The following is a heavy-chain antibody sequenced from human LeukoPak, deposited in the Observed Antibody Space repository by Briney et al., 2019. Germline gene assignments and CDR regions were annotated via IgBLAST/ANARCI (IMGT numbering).Heavy chain of an antibody. J-gene: IGHJ4*02. CDR3: ARVQWELRGVGSYFEY. V-gene: IGHV3-7*01. D-gene: IGHD1-26*01. CDR1: GFTFSSYW. CDR2: IKQDGSEK. Sequence: GGSLRLSCVVSGFTFSSYWMSWVRQAPGKGLEGVGNIKQDGSEKDYVDSVKGRFTSPRDSAKDSVYLQTESLRAEDTGVYNCARVQWELRGVGSYFEYWGQGALVTVSS.